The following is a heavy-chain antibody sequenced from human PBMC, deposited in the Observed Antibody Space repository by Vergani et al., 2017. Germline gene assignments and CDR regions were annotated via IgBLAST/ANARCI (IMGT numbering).Heavy chain of an antibody. CDR1: GGSISSYY. V-gene: IGHV4-59*08. CDR3: ARAMIVVGGRAFDI. J-gene: IGHJ3*02. D-gene: IGHD3-22*01. CDR2: IYYSGST. Sequence: QVQLQESGPGLVKPSETLSLTCTVSGGSISSYYWSWIRQPTGKGLEWIGYIYYSGSTNYNPSLKSRVTISVDTSKNQFSLKLSSVTAADTAVYYCARAMIVVGGRAFDIWGQGTMVTVSS.